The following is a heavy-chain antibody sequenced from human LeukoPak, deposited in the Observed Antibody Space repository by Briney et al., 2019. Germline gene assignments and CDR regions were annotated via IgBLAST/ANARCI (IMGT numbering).Heavy chain of an antibody. Sequence: PSETLSLTCTVSGGSISSHYWSWIRQPPGKGLEWVSAITDNGNTTYYADSVKGRFTISRDNSKNTLYLQMNSLRAEDTAVYYCATLRLSDHFDYWGQGTLVTVSS. CDR1: GGSISSHY. CDR2: ITDNGNTT. J-gene: IGHJ4*02. D-gene: IGHD2-15*01. CDR3: ATLRLSDHFDY. V-gene: IGHV3-23*05.